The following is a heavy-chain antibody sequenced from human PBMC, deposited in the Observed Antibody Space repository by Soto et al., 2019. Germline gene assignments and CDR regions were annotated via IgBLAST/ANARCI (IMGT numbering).Heavy chain of an antibody. CDR2: IIPIFGTA. CDR1: GGTFSSYA. V-gene: IGHV1-69*13. J-gene: IGHJ6*02. D-gene: IGHD4-4*01. CDR3: ARDASNYGGYYYYGMDV. Sequence: SVKVSCKASGGTFSSYAISWVRQAPGQGLEWMGGIIPIFGTANYAQKFQGRVTITADESTSTAYMELSSLRSEDTAVYYCARDASNYGGYYYYGMDVWGQGTTVTVSS.